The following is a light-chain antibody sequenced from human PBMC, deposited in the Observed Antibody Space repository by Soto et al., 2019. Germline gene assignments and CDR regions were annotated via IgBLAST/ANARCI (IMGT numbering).Light chain of an antibody. V-gene: IGKV3-20*01. CDR2: ASS. CDR1: QSVSSSY. Sequence: FTLSPVTLSLYQEQSASLSCRISQSVSSSYLAWHEQKPGLARSLLIYASSYRATDISDRFSGSGSGTDFTLTISTLEPENFAVYYCDQYGIIPRTFGRGTKVDIK. J-gene: IGKJ1*01. CDR3: DQYGIIPRT.